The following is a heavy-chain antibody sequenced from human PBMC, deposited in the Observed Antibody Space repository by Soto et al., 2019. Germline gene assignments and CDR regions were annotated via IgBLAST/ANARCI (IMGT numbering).Heavy chain of an antibody. V-gene: IGHV3-23*01. D-gene: IGHD1-26*01. CDR1: GFTFSSYA. CDR2: IRGSGGIT. CDR3: AKYIASTTPHFHF. Sequence: PGGSLRLSCAASGFTFSSYAMTWVRQAPGKGLEWVSSIRGSGGITYYADSVKGRFTISRDNSKNTLYLQVNSLRAEDTALYYCAKYIASTTPHFHFWGQGTLVTVSS. J-gene: IGHJ4*02.